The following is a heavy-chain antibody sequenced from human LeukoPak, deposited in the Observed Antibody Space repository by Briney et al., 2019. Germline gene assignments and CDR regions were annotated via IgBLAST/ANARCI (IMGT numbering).Heavy chain of an antibody. V-gene: IGHV3-48*04. CDR3: ARATYYYDSSGYYPDY. CDR2: ISSSSSTI. Sequence: GGSLRLSCAASGFTFSSYSMNWVRQAPGKGLEWVSYISSSSSTIYYADSVKGRFTISRDNSKNSLYLQMNSLRAEDTALYYCARATYYYDSSGYYPDYWGQGTLVTVSS. J-gene: IGHJ4*02. D-gene: IGHD3-22*01. CDR1: GFTFSSYS.